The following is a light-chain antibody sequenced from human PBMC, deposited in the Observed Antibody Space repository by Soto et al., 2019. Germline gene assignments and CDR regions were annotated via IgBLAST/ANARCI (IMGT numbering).Light chain of an antibody. CDR3: HQNYDLPWT. V-gene: IGKV3D-7*01. Sequence: EIALTQSPASLSLSPGESVTLSCRTSQTISGNYLSCYQRRPGQAPRLLIFGASIRATDIPATFSGSGSGRDFTLAITSLEPEDFAVYYCHQNYDLPWTFGKGTKLEMK. CDR2: GAS. CDR1: QTISGNY. J-gene: IGKJ2*02.